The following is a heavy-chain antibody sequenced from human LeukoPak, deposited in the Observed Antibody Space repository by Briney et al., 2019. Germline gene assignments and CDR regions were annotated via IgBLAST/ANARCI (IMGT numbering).Heavy chain of an antibody. CDR2: IRYDGSNK. J-gene: IGHJ4*02. V-gene: IGHV3-30*02. Sequence: PGGSLRLSCAASGFTFSSYDMHWVRQAPGKGLEWVAFIRYDGSNKYYADSVKGRFTISRDNSKNTLYLQMSSLRADDTAVYYCAKDLPPNDFWGQGTQVTVSS. CDR1: GFTFSSYD. CDR3: AKDLPPNDF.